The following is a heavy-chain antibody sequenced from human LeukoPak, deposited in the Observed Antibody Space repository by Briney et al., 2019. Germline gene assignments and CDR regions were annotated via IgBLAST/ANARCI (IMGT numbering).Heavy chain of an antibody. J-gene: IGHJ4*02. CDR3: ARGPDYDILADYFDY. CDR1: GFTFSIYS. Sequence: GGSLRLSCAASGFTFSIYSMNWVRQAPGKGLEWVSSISSSNSYIYYADSVKGRFTISRDNAKNSLYLQMNSLRPEDTAVYYCARGPDYDILADYFDYWGQGTLVTVSS. V-gene: IGHV3-21*01. CDR2: ISSSNSYI. D-gene: IGHD3-9*01.